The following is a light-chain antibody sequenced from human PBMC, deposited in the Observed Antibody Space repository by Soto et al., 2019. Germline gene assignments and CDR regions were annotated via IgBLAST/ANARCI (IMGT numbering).Light chain of an antibody. Sequence: IQMTQSPSSLSASLGDRVTITCRASQGIGTYLAWYQQQPGKAPKLLLYTASTLQSVVPSRFDGSGSGASFTLTINSLQPEDVATYYRQQVNTYPFTFGPGTKVEIK. CDR3: QQVNTYPFT. V-gene: IGKV1-9*01. CDR1: QGIGTY. CDR2: TAS. J-gene: IGKJ3*01.